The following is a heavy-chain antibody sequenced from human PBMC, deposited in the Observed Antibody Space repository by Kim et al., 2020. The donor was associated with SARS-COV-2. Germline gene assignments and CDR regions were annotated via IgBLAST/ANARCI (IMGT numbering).Heavy chain of an antibody. J-gene: IGHJ5*02. D-gene: IGHD2-15*01. CDR2: MNPNSGNT. Sequence: ASVKVSCKASGYTFTSYDINWVRQATGQGLEWMGWMNPNSGNTGYAQKFQGRVTMTRNTSISTAYMELSSLRSEDTAVYYCARVAVCSGGSCYRRRFWFDPWGQGTLVTVSS. CDR3: ARVAVCSGGSCYRRRFWFDP. V-gene: IGHV1-8*01. CDR1: GYTFTSYD.